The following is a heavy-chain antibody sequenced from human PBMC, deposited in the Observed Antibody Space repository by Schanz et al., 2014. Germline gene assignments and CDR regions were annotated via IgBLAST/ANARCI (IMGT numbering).Heavy chain of an antibody. CDR2: ISAYNGHT. V-gene: IGHV1-18*04. J-gene: IGHJ4*02. D-gene: IGHD3-3*01. Sequence: QGQLVQSGAEVKKPGASLKVSCKASGYSFSAHYLHWEREAPGQGLEWMGWISAYNGHTDYAQKLQGRVRMTTDTSTATAYMELRSLTSDDTAVYYCARDRVYRFLKGENRFYFDYWGQGTLVTVSS. CDR3: ARDRVYRFLKGENRFYFDY. CDR1: GYSFSAHY.